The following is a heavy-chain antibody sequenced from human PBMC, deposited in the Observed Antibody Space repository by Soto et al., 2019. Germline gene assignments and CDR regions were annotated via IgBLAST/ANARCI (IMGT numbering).Heavy chain of an antibody. CDR3: ARDRSYYDSSGSYSPPY. Sequence: EVRLLESGGGLVQPGGSLRLSCAASGFTFSSYAMNWVRQAPGKGLEWVSAISGSAATTHFADSVKGRFTISRDNSKNTLYLQMNSLRAEDTAVYYCARDRSYYDSSGSYSPPYWGQGTLVTVSS. V-gene: IGHV3-23*01. CDR1: GFTFSSYA. D-gene: IGHD3-22*01. J-gene: IGHJ4*02. CDR2: ISGSAATT.